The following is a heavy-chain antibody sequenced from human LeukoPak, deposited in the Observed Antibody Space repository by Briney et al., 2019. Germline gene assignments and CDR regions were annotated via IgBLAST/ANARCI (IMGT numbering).Heavy chain of an antibody. V-gene: IGHV3-21*01. D-gene: IGHD5-18*01. CDR1: GFTFSTYS. CDR3: ARDPGIQLWSYYFDY. Sequence: GGSLRLSCAASGFTFSTYSMNWVRQAPGKGLGWVSSINRSGSYIFYADSVKGRFTISRDNTKNSLYLQMNSLRAEDTAVYYCARDPGIQLWSYYFDYWGPGTLVTVSS. CDR2: INRSGSYI. J-gene: IGHJ4*02.